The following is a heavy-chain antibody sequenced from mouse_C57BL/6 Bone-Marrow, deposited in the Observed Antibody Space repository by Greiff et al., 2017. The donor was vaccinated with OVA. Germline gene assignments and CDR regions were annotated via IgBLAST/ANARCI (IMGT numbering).Heavy chain of an antibody. J-gene: IGHJ3*01. D-gene: IGHD2-2*01. CDR2: IYPSDGET. CDR3: ARLGYGAWFAY. Sequence: QVQLKQPGAELVRPGSSVKLSCKASGYTFTSYWMDWVKQRPGQGLEWIGNIYPSDGETHYNQKFKDKATLTVDKSSSTAYMQLSSLTSEDSAVYYCARLGYGAWFAYWGQGTLVTVSA. V-gene: IGHV1-61*01. CDR1: GYTFTSYW.